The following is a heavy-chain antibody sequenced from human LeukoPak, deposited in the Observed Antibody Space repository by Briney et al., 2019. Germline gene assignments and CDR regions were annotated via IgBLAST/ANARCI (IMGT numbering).Heavy chain of an antibody. CDR1: GGSISSGDCY. J-gene: IGHJ4*02. D-gene: IGHD6-13*01. CDR2: INHSGST. CDR3: ARGLIGSSWINN. Sequence: SETLSLTCTVSGGSISSGDCYWSWIRQPPGKGLEWIGEINHSGSTNYNPSLKSRVTISVDTSKNQFSLKLSSVTAADTAVYYCARGLIGSSWINNWGQGTLVTVS. V-gene: IGHV4-30-4*01.